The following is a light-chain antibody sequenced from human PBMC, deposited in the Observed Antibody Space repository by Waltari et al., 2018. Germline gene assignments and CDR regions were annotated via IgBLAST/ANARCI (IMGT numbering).Light chain of an antibody. CDR2: KAS. J-gene: IGKJ5*01. CDR1: QSISSW. V-gene: IGKV1-5*03. Sequence: DIQMTQSPSTLSASVGDRVTIACRASQSISSWWAWYQQKPWKAPKLLIYKASTLDSGVPARFSGSGSGTEFTLTISSLQPDDFATYCCQHYNTYSRSISFGPGTRLEIQ. CDR3: QHYNTYSRSIS.